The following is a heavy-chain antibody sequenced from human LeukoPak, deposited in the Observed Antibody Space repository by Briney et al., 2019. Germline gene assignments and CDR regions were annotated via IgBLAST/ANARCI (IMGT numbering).Heavy chain of an antibody. Sequence: SVKVSCKASGGTFSSYAISWVRQAPGQGLEWMGGIIPIFGTANYAQKFQGRVTITADESTSTAYMELSSLRSEDTAVYYCARVATMGGYSMDVWGKGTTVTVSS. J-gene: IGHJ6*04. D-gene: IGHD5-12*01. V-gene: IGHV1-69*01. CDR3: ARVATMGGYSMDV. CDR1: GGTFSSYA. CDR2: IIPIFGTA.